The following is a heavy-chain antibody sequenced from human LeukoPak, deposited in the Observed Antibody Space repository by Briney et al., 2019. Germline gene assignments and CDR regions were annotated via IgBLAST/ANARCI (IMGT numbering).Heavy chain of an antibody. CDR2: DYYTGSI. V-gene: IGHV4-39*01. D-gene: IGHD2-21*01. Sequence: SETLSLTCSVSGGSISASSHYWGWVRQPPGKGLEWIGSDYYTGSIRYNTSLKSRVTISVDMSKNDLFLTLSSVTAADTAFYYCARRDYSAWLDPSGQGILVTVSP. CDR1: GGSISASSHY. CDR3: ARRDYSAWLDP. J-gene: IGHJ5*02.